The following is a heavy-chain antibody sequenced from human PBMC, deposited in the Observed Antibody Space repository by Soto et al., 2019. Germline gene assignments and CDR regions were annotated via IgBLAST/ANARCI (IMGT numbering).Heavy chain of an antibody. CDR2: ISDYKSNT. Sequence: ASVKVSFKASGYIFTSYGISWVRQAPGQGLEWVGWISDYKSNTNYAQKVQGRVTITTDTSTSTAYMELRSLRSDDTAVYYCARDAMVRGVSPSVDYWGQGTLVTVSS. V-gene: IGHV1-18*04. CDR1: GYIFTSYG. CDR3: ARDAMVRGVSPSVDY. J-gene: IGHJ4*02. D-gene: IGHD3-10*01.